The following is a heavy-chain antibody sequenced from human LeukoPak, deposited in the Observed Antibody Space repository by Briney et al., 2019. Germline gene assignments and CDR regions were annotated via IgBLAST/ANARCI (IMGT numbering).Heavy chain of an antibody. Sequence: PGGSLRLSCAASGFSFSSSDMNWVRQAPGKGLEWVSSISSTSSYIYYADSVKGRFTISRDNAKNSVYLQMNSLRVEDTAVYYCARDDYLGYWGQGSLVTVSS. CDR2: ISSTSSYI. D-gene: IGHD3-16*01. CDR1: GFSFSSSD. V-gene: IGHV3-21*04. J-gene: IGHJ4*02. CDR3: ARDDYLGY.